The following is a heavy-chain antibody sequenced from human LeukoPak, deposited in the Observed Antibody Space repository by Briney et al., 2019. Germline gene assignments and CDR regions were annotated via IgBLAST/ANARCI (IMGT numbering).Heavy chain of an antibody. CDR1: GFTLSNSW. J-gene: IGHJ5*02. Sequence: GGSLRLSCAASGFTLSNSWIHWVRQAPGKGLVWVSRINSNGSTTTYADSVKGRFTISRDNAKNTLYLQMNSLRAEDTAVYYCARAARADCTSPTCHSWLAPWGQGTQVTVSS. V-gene: IGHV3-74*01. D-gene: IGHD2/OR15-2a*01. CDR2: INSNGSTT. CDR3: ARAARADCTSPTCHSWLAP.